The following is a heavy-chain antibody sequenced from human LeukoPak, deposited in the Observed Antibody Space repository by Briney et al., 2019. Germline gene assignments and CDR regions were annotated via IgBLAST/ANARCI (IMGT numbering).Heavy chain of an antibody. V-gene: IGHV4-39*07. Sequence: SETLSLTCTVSGGSISSSSYYWGWIRQPPGKGLEWIGSIYYSGSTYYNPSLKSRVTISVDTSKNQFSLKLSSVTAADTAVYYCARGYCGGDCYSQFDYWGQGTLVTVSS. CDR1: GGSISSSSYY. CDR2: IYYSGST. J-gene: IGHJ4*02. CDR3: ARGYCGGDCYSQFDY. D-gene: IGHD2-21*02.